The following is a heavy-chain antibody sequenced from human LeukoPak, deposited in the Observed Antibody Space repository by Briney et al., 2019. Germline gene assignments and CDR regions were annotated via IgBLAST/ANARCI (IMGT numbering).Heavy chain of an antibody. CDR3: ARGATFRGTYYMDV. D-gene: IGHD3-10*01. CDR1: GGPISTHY. J-gene: IGHJ6*03. Sequence: PSETLSLTCIVSGGPISTHYWSWSRQPPGKGLEWIGYNDYSGSTNYNPSLKSRVTISVDTSKNQFSPKLNSVTAADTAVYYCARGATFRGTYYMDVWGKGTTVTVSS. V-gene: IGHV4-59*11. CDR2: NDYSGST.